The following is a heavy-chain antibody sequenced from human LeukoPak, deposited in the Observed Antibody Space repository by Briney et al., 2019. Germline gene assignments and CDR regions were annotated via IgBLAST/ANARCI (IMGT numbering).Heavy chain of an antibody. CDR2: ISYDGSNK. CDR1: GFTFSSYG. Sequence: PGGSLRLSCAASGFTFSSYGMHWVRQAPGKGLEWVAVISYDGSNKYYADSVKGRFTISRDNSKNTLYLQMNSLRAEDTAVYYCAKGVLRYFDWSKREYYFDYWGQGTLVTVSS. D-gene: IGHD3-9*01. CDR3: AKGVLRYFDWSKREYYFDY. V-gene: IGHV3-30*18. J-gene: IGHJ4*02.